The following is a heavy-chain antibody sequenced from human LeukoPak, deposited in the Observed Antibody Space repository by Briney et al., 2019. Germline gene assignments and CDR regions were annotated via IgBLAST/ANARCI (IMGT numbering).Heavy chain of an antibody. CDR1: GFTFSSYA. CDR3: ARVRVDPDILTGYYSPIDY. D-gene: IGHD3-9*01. J-gene: IGHJ4*02. CDR2: ISYDGSNK. Sequence: GGSLRLSCAASGFTFSSYAMHWVRQAPGKGLEWVAVISYDGSNKYYADSVKGRFTISRDNSKSTLYLQMNSLRAEDTAVYYCARVRVDPDILTGYYSPIDYWGQGTLVTVSS. V-gene: IGHV3-30-3*01.